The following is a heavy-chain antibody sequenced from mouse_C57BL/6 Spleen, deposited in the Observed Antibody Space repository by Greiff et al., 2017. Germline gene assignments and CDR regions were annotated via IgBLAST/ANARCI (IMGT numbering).Heavy chain of an antibody. V-gene: IGHV5-6*01. CDR3: ARESLYAIDN. CDR2: ISSGGSYT. CDR1: GFTFSSSG. J-gene: IGHJ4*01. Sequence: EVQGVQSVGDLVKPGASLKLSCPASGFTFSSSGMSWFRQTPDKRLEWVATISSGGSYTYYPDSVKGRFTISRDNAKNTLYLQMSSLESEDTSLYYCARESLYAIDNWGSGDTVTV.